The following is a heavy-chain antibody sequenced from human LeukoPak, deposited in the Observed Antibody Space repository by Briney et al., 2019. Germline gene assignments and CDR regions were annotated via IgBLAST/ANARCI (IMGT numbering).Heavy chain of an antibody. CDR1: GFTFSSYW. D-gene: IGHD3-22*01. J-gene: IGHJ4*02. V-gene: IGHV3-7*01. CDR3: ARKGVIYYDSSGYPYYFDY. CDR2: IKQDGGEK. Sequence: PGGSLRLSCAASGFTFSSYWMSWVRQAPGKGLEWVANIKQDGGEKYYVDSVKGRSTISRDNAKNSLYLQMNSLRAEDTAVYYCARKGVIYYDSSGYPYYFDYWGQGTLVTVSS.